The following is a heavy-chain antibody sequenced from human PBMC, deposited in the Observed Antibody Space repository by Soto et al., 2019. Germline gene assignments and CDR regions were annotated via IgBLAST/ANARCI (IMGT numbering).Heavy chain of an antibody. CDR2: FDPEDGET. CDR3: ATGLGDGYNLHFDY. Sequence: GASVKVSCKVSGYTLTELSMHWVRQAPGKGLEWMGGFDPEDGETIYAQKFQGRVTMTEDTSTDTAYMELSSLRSEDTAVYYCATGLGDGYNLHFDYWGQGTLVTVSS. V-gene: IGHV1-24*01. D-gene: IGHD5-12*01. CDR1: GYTLTELS. J-gene: IGHJ4*02.